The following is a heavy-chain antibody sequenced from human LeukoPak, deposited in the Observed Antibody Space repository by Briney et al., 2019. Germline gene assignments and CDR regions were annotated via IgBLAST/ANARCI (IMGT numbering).Heavy chain of an antibody. CDR3: ARDIGLRKAAPPGWFDP. Sequence: SETLSLTCAVYGGSFSGYYWSWIRQPPGKGLEWIGEINHSGSTNYNPSLKSRVTISVDTSKNQFSLKLSSVTAADTAVYYCARDIGLRKAAPPGWFDPWGQGALVTVSS. V-gene: IGHV4-34*01. D-gene: IGHD6-6*01. CDR1: GGSFSGYY. J-gene: IGHJ5*02. CDR2: INHSGST.